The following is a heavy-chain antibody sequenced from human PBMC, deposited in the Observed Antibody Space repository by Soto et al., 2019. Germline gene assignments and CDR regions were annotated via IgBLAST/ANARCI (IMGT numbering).Heavy chain of an antibody. D-gene: IGHD6-19*01. Sequence: QVQLVQSGAEVKKPGASVKVSCKTSGYPFTSYGINWVRQAPGQGPEWMGWISAYNGKTSYTQKFQGRVTMTTDTSTGTACMELRSLRSDDTAVYYCARDRLIAVTGLLHYWGQGTLVTVSS. J-gene: IGHJ4*02. CDR1: GYPFTSYG. CDR3: ARDRLIAVTGLLHY. V-gene: IGHV1-18*01. CDR2: ISAYNGKT.